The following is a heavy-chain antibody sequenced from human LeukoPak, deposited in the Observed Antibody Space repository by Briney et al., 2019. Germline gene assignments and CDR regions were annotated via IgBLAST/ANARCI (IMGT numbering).Heavy chain of an antibody. D-gene: IGHD6-13*01. J-gene: IGHJ4*02. CDR2: GIPIFGTT. Sequence: SVKLSCKGSVGTFSSYAISWVRQAPGQGLEWMGGGIPIFGTTNYAQKFQSRGTITSDETTSTPYTELTRLRPEDPPVYYCAKHPAWGIAGAGTGSYFDHWGQGTLVTVSS. CDR3: AKHPAWGIAGAGTGSYFDH. V-gene: IGHV1-69*13. CDR1: VGTFSSYA.